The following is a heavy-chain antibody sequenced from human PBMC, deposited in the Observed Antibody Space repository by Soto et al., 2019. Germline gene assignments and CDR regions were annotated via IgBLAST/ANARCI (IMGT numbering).Heavy chain of an antibody. Sequence: GASVKVSCKASGYTFTGYYMHWVRQAPGQGLEWMGWINPNSGGTNYAQKFQGWVTMTRDTSISTAYMELSRLRSDDTAVYYCARAYVYSSGWLGQNCIDPWGQATLVTGSS. CDR1: GYTFTGYY. CDR2: INPNSGGT. CDR3: ARAYVYSSGWLGQNCIDP. V-gene: IGHV1-2*04. D-gene: IGHD6-19*01. J-gene: IGHJ5*02.